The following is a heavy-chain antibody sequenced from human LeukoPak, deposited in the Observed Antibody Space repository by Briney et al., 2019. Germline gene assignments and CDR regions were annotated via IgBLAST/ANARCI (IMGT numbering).Heavy chain of an antibody. Sequence: GGSLRLSCAASGFTFSNYWMSWVRQAPGKGLEWLANINQDGSEIYYVDSVKGRFTISRDNSKNTLYLQMNSLRAEDTAVYYCARGIRYFDWFRWGYYMDVWGKGTTVTVSS. V-gene: IGHV3-7*03. CDR2: INQDGSEI. J-gene: IGHJ6*03. CDR3: ARGIRYFDWFRWGYYMDV. CDR1: GFTFSNYW. D-gene: IGHD3-9*01.